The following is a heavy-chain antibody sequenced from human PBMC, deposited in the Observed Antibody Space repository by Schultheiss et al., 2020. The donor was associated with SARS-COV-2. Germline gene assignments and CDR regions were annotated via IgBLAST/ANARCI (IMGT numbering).Heavy chain of an antibody. CDR3: ARDQAVGIEGRSDY. CDR1: GFTFSSYG. J-gene: IGHJ4*02. D-gene: IGHD7-27*01. CDR2: IWYDGSNK. Sequence: GGSLRLSCAASGFTFSSYGMHWVRQAPGKGLEWVAVIWYDGSNKYYADSVKGRFTISRDNSKNTLYLQMNSLRAEDTAVYYCARDQAVGIEGRSDYWGQGTLVTVSS. V-gene: IGHV3-33*01.